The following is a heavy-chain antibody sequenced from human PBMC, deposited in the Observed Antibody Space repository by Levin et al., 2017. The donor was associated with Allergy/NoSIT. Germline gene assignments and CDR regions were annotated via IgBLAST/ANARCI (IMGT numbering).Heavy chain of an antibody. V-gene: IGHV5-51*01. CDR1: GHSFNIYW. J-gene: IGHJ4*02. Sequence: GESLKISCKGSGHSFNIYWIGWVRQMPGKGLEWMGIIYPDDSDTRYSPSFQGQVTISVDKSRSTAYLPWSSLKASDTAMYYCARQNYYYDSSGYYGYFDYWGQGTLVTVSS. CDR2: IYPDDSDT. D-gene: IGHD3-22*01. CDR3: ARQNYYYDSSGYYGYFDY.